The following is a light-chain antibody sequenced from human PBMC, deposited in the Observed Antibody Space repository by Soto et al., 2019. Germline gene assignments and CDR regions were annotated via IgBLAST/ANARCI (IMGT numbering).Light chain of an antibody. J-gene: IGKJ1*01. Sequence: DIQMTQSPSTLSASVGDRVTITCRASQSINNWLAWYQQKPGKAPKLFIFKASTLASGVPSRFSGSGSGTEFTLSISSLQPDDFATYFCQQYESFPRTFGQGTKVEIK. CDR3: QQYESFPRT. CDR1: QSINNW. V-gene: IGKV1-5*03. CDR2: KAS.